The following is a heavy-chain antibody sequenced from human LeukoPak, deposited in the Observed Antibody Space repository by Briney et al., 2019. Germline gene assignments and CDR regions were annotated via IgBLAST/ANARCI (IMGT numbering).Heavy chain of an antibody. J-gene: IGHJ4*02. CDR2: IYYSGSA. CDR3: ARVAYSGYDYRGYFDY. Sequence: SETVSLTCTVSGGSISTYYWSWIRQPPGKGLEWIGYIYYSGSANYNPSLKSRVTISVDTSKNQFSLKLSSVTAADTAVFYCARVAYSGYDYRGYFDYWGQGTLVTVSS. CDR1: GGSISTYY. V-gene: IGHV4-59*12. D-gene: IGHD5-12*01.